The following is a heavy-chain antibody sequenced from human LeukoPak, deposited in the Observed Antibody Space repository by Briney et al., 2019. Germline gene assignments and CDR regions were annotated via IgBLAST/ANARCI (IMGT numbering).Heavy chain of an antibody. CDR2: ISSSSSYI. CDR3: AREGDILTDYGMDV. D-gene: IGHD3-9*01. Sequence: GGSLRLSCAASGFTFSIYSMNWVRRAPGKGLEWVSSISSSSSYIYYADSVRGRFTISRDNAKNSLYLQMNSLRAEDTAVYYCAREGDILTDYGMDVWGQGTTVTVSS. J-gene: IGHJ6*02. V-gene: IGHV3-21*01. CDR1: GFTFSIYS.